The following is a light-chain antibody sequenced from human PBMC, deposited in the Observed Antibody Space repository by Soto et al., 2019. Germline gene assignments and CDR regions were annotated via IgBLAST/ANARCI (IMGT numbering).Light chain of an antibody. Sequence: DIQMTQSTSTLSASVGDRVTITCRASQNINTWLSWHQQKPGKAPKLLIYAASTLQSGVPLRFSGTGSGTEFTLTISSLQPDDFATYYCQQYHSYSTFGQGIKV. CDR1: QNINTW. V-gene: IGKV1-5*03. J-gene: IGKJ1*01. CDR2: AAS. CDR3: QQYHSYST.